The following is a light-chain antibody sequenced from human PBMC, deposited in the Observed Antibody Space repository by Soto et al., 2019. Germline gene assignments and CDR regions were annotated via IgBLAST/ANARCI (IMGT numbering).Light chain of an antibody. Sequence: EIVLTQSPGTRSLSPGERATLSCRASQSVSSSYLAWYPQKPGQAPKLLIYGASSRATGIPDRFSGSGSGTDFTLTISRLEPEDFAVYYCQQYGSSPTFGGGTKVEIK. CDR1: QSVSSSY. V-gene: IGKV3-20*01. CDR2: GAS. CDR3: QQYGSSPT. J-gene: IGKJ4*01.